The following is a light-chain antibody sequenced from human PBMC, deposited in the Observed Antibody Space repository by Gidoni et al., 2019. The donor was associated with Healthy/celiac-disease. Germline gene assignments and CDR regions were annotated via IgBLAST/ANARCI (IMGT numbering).Light chain of an antibody. Sequence: DIQMTQSPSSLSASVGDRVTITCRASQSISSYLNWYQQKPGKAPKLLIYAASSLQSGVPSRFSGSGSGTDFTLTISSLQPEDFATYYCQQSYSTPGATFXGXTKVEIK. CDR3: QQSYSTPGAT. V-gene: IGKV1-39*01. J-gene: IGKJ4*01. CDR2: AAS. CDR1: QSISSY.